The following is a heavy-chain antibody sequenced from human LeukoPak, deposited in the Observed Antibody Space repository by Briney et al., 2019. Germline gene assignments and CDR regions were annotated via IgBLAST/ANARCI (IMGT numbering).Heavy chain of an antibody. CDR2: FDPEDGET. J-gene: IGHJ6*02. CDR1: GYTLTELS. D-gene: IGHD3-3*01. V-gene: IGHV1-24*01. CDR3: ATAMITIFGLDV. Sequence: GASVKVSCKVSGYTLTELSMHWVRQAPGKGLEWMGGFDPEDGETIYAQKFQGRVTMTEDTSTDTAYTELSSLRSEDTAVYYCATAMITIFGLDVWGQGTTVTVSS.